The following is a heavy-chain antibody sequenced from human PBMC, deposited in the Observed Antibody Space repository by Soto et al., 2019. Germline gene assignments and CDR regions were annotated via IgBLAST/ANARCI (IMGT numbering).Heavy chain of an antibody. CDR2: ISAYNGNT. Sequence: ASVKVSCKASGYTFTSYGISLVRQAPGQGLEWMGWISAYNGNTNYAQKLQGRVTMTTDTSTSTAYMELRSLRSDDTAVYYCARDIAVAGRSGYYYYGMDVWGPETTVTVSS. J-gene: IGHJ6*02. V-gene: IGHV1-18*04. D-gene: IGHD6-19*01. CDR3: ARDIAVAGRSGYYYYGMDV. CDR1: GYTFTSYG.